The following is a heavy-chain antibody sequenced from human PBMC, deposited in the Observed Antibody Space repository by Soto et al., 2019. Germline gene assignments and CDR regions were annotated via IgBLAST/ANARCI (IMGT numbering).Heavy chain of an antibody. D-gene: IGHD2-15*01. CDR2: IIPILGIA. J-gene: IGHJ6*03. Sequence: QVQLVQSGAEVKKPGSSVKVSCKASGGTFSSYTISWVRQAPGQGLEWMGRIIPILGIANYAQKFQGRVTVTADKSTSTAYMELSSLRSEDTAVYYCAGAARDYYYYYMDVWGKGTTVTVSS. V-gene: IGHV1-69*02. CDR3: AGAARDYYYYYMDV. CDR1: GGTFSSYT.